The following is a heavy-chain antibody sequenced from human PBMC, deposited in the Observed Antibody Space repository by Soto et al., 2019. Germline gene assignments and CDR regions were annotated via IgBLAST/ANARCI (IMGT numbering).Heavy chain of an antibody. J-gene: IGHJ5*02. D-gene: IGHD6-6*01. Sequence: PSETLSLTCAVYGGSFSGYYWSWIRQPPGKGLEWIGEINHSGSTNYNPSLKSRVTISVDTSKNQFSLKLSSVTAADTAVYYCARGLSSSSSDGGFLGGGHNWLDPWGQGTMVTVSS. V-gene: IGHV4-34*01. CDR1: GGSFSGYY. CDR3: ARGLSSSSSDGGFLGGGHNWLDP. CDR2: INHSGST.